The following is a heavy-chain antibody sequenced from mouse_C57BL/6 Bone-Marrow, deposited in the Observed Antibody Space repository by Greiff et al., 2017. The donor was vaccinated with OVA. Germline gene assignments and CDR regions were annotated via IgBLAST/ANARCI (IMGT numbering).Heavy chain of an antibody. D-gene: IGHD1-1*01. CDR3: ARDAGYYGSSLYFDV. J-gene: IGHJ1*03. V-gene: IGHV7-1*01. CDR1: GFTFSDFY. Sequence: EVQRVESGGGLVQSGRSLRLSCATSGFTFSDFYMEWVRQAPGKGLEWIAASRNKANDYTTEYSASLKGRFIVSRDTSQSILYLQMNALRAEDTAIYYCARDAGYYGSSLYFDVWGTGTTVTVSS. CDR2: SRNKANDYTT.